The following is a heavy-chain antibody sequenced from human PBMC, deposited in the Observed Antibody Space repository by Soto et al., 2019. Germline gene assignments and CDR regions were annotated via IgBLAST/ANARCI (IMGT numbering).Heavy chain of an antibody. D-gene: IGHD2-2*01. V-gene: IGHV1-69*01. CDR1: GGTFGSYA. CDR3: ARSQGSSTSLEIYYYYYYGMDV. J-gene: IGHJ6*02. Sequence: QVQLVQSGAEVKKPGSSVKVSCKASGGTFGSYAISWVRQAPGQGLEWMGGIIPIPGTANYAQKFQGRVTIAAEESTTTADMELSSLRAEDKAVYYCARSQGSSTSLEIYYYYYYGMDVWGQGTTVTVSS. CDR2: IIPIPGTA.